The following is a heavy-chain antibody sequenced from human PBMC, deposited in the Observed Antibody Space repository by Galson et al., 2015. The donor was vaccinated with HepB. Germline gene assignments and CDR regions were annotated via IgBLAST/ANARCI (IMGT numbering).Heavy chain of an antibody. CDR2: ISYDGSNK. J-gene: IGHJ3*02. CDR3: ARGFLEWLLYDRPTRVQGAFDI. Sequence: SLRLSCAASGFTFSSYAMHWVRQAPGKGLEWVAVISYDGSNKYYADSVKGRFTISRDNSKNTLYLQMNSLRAEDAAVYYCARGFLEWLLYDRPTRVQGAFDIWGQGTMVTVSS. V-gene: IGHV3-30-3*01. CDR1: GFTFSSYA. D-gene: IGHD3-3*01.